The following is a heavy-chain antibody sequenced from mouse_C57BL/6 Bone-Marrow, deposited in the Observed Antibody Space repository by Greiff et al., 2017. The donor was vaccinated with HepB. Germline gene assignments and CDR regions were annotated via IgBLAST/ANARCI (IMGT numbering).Heavy chain of an antibody. J-gene: IGHJ2*01. CDR2: ISYDGSN. CDR1: GYSITSGYY. V-gene: IGHV3-6*01. Sequence: LQESGPGLVKPSQSLSLTCSVTGYSITSGYYWNWIRQFPGNKLEWMGYISYDGSNNYNPSLKNRISITRDTSKNQFFLKLNSVTTEDTATYYCARGEEYFDYWGQGTTLTVSS. CDR3: ARGEEYFDY.